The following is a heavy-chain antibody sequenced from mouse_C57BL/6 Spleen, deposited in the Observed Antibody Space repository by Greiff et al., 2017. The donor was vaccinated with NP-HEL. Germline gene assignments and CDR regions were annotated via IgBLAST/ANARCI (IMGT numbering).Heavy chain of an antibody. CDR3: ARNARLFFDY. CDR2: IHPNSGST. D-gene: IGHD3-3*01. CDR1: GYTFTSYW. Sequence: QVQLQQSGAELVKPGASVKLSCKASGYTFTSYWMHWVKQRPGQGLEWIGMIHPNSGSTNYNEKFKSKATLTVDKSSSTAYMQLSSLTSEDSAVYYCARNARLFFDYWGQGTTLTVSS. V-gene: IGHV1-64*01. J-gene: IGHJ2*01.